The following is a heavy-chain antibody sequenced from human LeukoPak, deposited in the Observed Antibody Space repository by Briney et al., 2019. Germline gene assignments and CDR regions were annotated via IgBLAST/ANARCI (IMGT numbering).Heavy chain of an antibody. Sequence: SETLSPTCTVSGGSISSGDYYWSWIRQPPGKGLEWIGYIYYSGSTYCNPSLKSRVTISVDTSKNQFSLKLSSVTAADTAVYYCARVKTRRGVMHPGAFDIWGQGTMVTVSS. D-gene: IGHD3-16*01. CDR3: ARVKTRRGVMHPGAFDI. J-gene: IGHJ3*02. V-gene: IGHV4-30-4*01. CDR2: IYYSGST. CDR1: GGSISSGDYY.